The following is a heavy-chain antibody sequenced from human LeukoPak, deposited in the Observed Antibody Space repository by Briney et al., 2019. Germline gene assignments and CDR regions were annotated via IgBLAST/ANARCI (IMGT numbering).Heavy chain of an antibody. J-gene: IGHJ5*02. Sequence: SETLSLTCTVSGGSISSYYWSWIRQPPGKGLEWIGYIYYSGSTNYNPSLKSRVTISLDTSKNQVSLKLSSVTAADTAVYYCARHQYNWILNWFDPWGQGTLVTVSS. D-gene: IGHD1-20*01. CDR1: GGSISSYY. V-gene: IGHV4-59*08. CDR2: IYYSGST. CDR3: ARHQYNWILNWFDP.